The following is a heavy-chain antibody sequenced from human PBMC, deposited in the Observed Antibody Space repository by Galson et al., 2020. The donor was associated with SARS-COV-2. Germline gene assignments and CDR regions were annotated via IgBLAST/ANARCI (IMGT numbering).Heavy chain of an antibody. D-gene: IGHD3-9*01. V-gene: IGHV1-18*01. Sequence: ASVKVSCKASGYTFTSYGISWVRQAPGQGLEWMGWISAYNGNTNYAQKLQGRVTMTTDTSTSTAYMELRSLRSDDTAVYYCARGGEYYDILAGYYNVNWFDPWGQGTLVTVSS. CDR3: ARGGEYYDILAGYYNVNWFDP. CDR2: ISAYNGNT. J-gene: IGHJ5*02. CDR1: GYTFTSYG.